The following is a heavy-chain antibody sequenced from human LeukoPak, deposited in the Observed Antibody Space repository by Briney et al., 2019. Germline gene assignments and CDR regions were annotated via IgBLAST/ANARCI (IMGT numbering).Heavy chain of an antibody. V-gene: IGHV3-30*19. CDR2: ISYDGSNK. Sequence: GGSLRLSCVGSGFTFSGFGMHWVRQAPGKGLEWVAVISYDGSNKYYADSVKGRFTISRDNSKNTLYLQMNSLRAEDTAVYYCARVSIGAWYFDLWGRGTLVTVSS. CDR1: GFTFSGFG. D-gene: IGHD3-16*01. CDR3: ARVSIGAWYFDL. J-gene: IGHJ2*01.